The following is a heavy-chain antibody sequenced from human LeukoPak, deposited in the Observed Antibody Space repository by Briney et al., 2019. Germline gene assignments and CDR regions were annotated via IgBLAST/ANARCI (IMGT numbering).Heavy chain of an antibody. CDR1: GYSISSGYF. CDR2: IYHGGST. J-gene: IGHJ3*02. V-gene: IGHV4-38-2*02. CDR3: ARDLNLYYDSSGEDAFDI. Sequence: SETLSLTCTVSGYSISSGYFWGWIRQPPGKGPEWIGTIYHGGSTYYNPSLKSRVTTSVDTSKNQFSLKLSSVTAADTAVYYCARDLNLYYDSSGEDAFDIWGQGTMVTVSS. D-gene: IGHD3-22*01.